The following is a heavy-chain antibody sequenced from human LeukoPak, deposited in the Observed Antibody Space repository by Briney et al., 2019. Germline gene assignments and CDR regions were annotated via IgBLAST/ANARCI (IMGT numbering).Heavy chain of an antibody. J-gene: IGHJ5*02. CDR1: GYTFTSYY. V-gene: IGHV1-46*01. CDR3: AREISVGAINP. CDR2: INPSGGST. Sequence: ASVTVSCTASGYTFTSYYMHWVRQAPGQGLEWMGIINPSGGSTSYAQKFQGRVTMTRDTSTSTVYMELSSLRSEDTAVYYCAREISVGAINPWGQGTLVTVSS. D-gene: IGHD1-26*01.